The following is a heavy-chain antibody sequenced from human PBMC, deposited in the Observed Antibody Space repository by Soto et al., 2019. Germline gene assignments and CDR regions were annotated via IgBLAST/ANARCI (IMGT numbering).Heavy chain of an antibody. CDR2: IWYDGSNK. CDR1: GFTFSSYG. D-gene: IGHD2-8*01. V-gene: IGHV3-33*01. CDR3: ARDNGRGSSTSYFFDY. J-gene: IGHJ4*02. Sequence: GGFLRLSCAASGFTFSSYGMHWVRQAPGKGLEWVAVIWYDGSNKYYADSVKGRFTISIDNAKNSLYLQMNSLRAEDTAIYYCARDNGRGSSTSYFFDYWGQGTLVTVSS.